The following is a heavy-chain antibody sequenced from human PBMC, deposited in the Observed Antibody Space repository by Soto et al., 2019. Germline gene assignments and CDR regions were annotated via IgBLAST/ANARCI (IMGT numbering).Heavy chain of an antibody. CDR2: IYYSGST. Sequence: SETLSLTCTVSGVSISSYYWSWIRQPPGKGLEWIGYIYYSGSTNYNPSLKSRVTISVDTSKNQFSLRLSSVTAADTAVYYCARDYGGNSGYYYGMDVWGQGTTVTVSS. CDR3: ARDYGGNSGYYYGMDV. D-gene: IGHD4-17*01. CDR1: GVSISSYY. J-gene: IGHJ6*02. V-gene: IGHV4-59*01.